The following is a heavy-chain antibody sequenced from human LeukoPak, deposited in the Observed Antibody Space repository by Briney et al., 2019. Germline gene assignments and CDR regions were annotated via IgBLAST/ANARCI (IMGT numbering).Heavy chain of an antibody. Sequence: GGSLRLSCAASGFTFSSYGMSWVRQAPGKGLEWVSAISGSGGSTYYADSVKGRFMISRDNSKNTLYLQMSSLRAEDTAVYYCAKDSVVVTAKGALFDYWGQGTLLTVSS. CDR2: ISGSGGST. J-gene: IGHJ4*02. CDR3: AKDSVVVTAKGALFDY. D-gene: IGHD2-21*02. CDR1: GFTFSSYG. V-gene: IGHV3-23*01.